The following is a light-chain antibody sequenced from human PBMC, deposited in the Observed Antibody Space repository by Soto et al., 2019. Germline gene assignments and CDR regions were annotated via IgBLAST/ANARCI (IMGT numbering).Light chain of an antibody. CDR1: SSNIGSNS. J-gene: IGLJ3*02. CDR2: SSN. Sequence: QSVLTQPPSASGTPGQRVTISCSGSSSNIGSNSVTWYQQFPGTAPKLLMYSSNQRPSGVPDRFSGSKSGTSASLAISGLQSEDEADCYCAAWDGSLNVWVFGGGTKLTVL. CDR3: AAWDGSLNVWV. V-gene: IGLV1-44*01.